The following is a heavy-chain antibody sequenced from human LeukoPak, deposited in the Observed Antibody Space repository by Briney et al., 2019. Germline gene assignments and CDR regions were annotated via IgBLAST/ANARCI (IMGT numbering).Heavy chain of an antibody. CDR3: ATGNWGSPQRDAFDI. Sequence: ASVKVSCKASENTFTNYYMHWVRQAPGQGLEWLGIINPNGGRTAYAQNFQGRVSMTRDTSTTTAYMELSSLRSEDTAVYYCATGNWGSPQRDAFDIWGQGTMVTVSS. CDR2: INPNGGRT. D-gene: IGHD7-27*01. J-gene: IGHJ3*02. CDR1: ENTFTNYY. V-gene: IGHV1-46*01.